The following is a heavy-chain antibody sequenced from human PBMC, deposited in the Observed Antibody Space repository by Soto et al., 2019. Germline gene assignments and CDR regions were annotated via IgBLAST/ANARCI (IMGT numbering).Heavy chain of an antibody. V-gene: IGHV1-18*04. Sequence: ASVKVSCKASGYTFTGYYMHWVRQAPGQGLEWMGWISVYNGNTNYAQKLQGRVTMTTDTSTSTAYMELRSLRSDDTAVYYCARDNRGYSGYEHFDDWGQGTLVTVSS. D-gene: IGHD5-12*01. J-gene: IGHJ4*02. CDR2: ISVYNGNT. CDR1: GYTFTGYY. CDR3: ARDNRGYSGYEHFDD.